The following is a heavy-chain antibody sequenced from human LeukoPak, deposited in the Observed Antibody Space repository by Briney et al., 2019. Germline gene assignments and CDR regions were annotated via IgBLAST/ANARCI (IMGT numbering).Heavy chain of an antibody. CDR1: GFTFSSYA. CDR3: ARDHIPMVRENWFDP. D-gene: IGHD3-10*01. CDR2: ISYDGSNR. J-gene: IGHJ5*02. Sequence: GGSLRLSCAASGFTFSSYAMHWVRQAPGKGLEWVAVISYDGSNRYYADSVKGRFTISRDTSKSTLYLQLNSLRPENTAVYYCARDHIPMVRENWFDPWGQGTLVTVSS. V-gene: IGHV3-30-3*01.